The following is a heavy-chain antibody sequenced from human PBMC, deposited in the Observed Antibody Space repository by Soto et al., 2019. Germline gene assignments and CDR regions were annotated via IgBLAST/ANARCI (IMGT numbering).Heavy chain of an antibody. CDR2: IWYDGSNK. V-gene: IGHV3-33*01. CDR3: ARDFGSGWPFDY. CDR1: GFTFSSYG. D-gene: IGHD3-3*01. Sequence: GGSLRLSCAASGFTFSSYGMHWVRQAPGKGLEWVAVIWYDGSNKYYADSVKGRFTISRDNSKNTLYLQMNSLRAEDTAVYYCARDFGSGWPFDYWGQGTLVTVSS. J-gene: IGHJ4*02.